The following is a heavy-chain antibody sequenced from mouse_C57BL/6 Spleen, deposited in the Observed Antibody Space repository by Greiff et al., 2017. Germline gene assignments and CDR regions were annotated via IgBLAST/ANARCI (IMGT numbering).Heavy chain of an antibody. D-gene: IGHD1-1*01. V-gene: IGHV2-2*01. J-gene: IGHJ4*01. CDR2: IWSGGST. CDR1: GFSLTSYG. CDR3: ARNREVVPYYAMDY. Sequence: VQLVESGPGLVQPSQSLSITCTVSGFSLTSYGVHWVRQSPGKGLEWLGVIWSGGSTDYNAAFISRLSISKDNSKSQVFFKMNSLQADDTAIYYCARNREVVPYYAMDYWGQGTSVTVSS.